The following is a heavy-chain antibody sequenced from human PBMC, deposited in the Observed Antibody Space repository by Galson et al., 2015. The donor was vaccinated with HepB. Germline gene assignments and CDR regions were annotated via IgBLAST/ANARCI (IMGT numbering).Heavy chain of an antibody. CDR2: INTNTGNP. D-gene: IGHD5-12*01. Sequence: SCKASGYTFTSYAMNWVRQAPGQGLEWMGWINTNTGNPTYAQGFTGRFVFSLDTSVSTAYLQISSLKAEDTAVYYCARAGSGYDNYYYGMDVWGQGTTVTVSS. J-gene: IGHJ6*02. CDR1: GYTFTSYA. V-gene: IGHV7-4-1*02. CDR3: ARAGSGYDNYYYGMDV.